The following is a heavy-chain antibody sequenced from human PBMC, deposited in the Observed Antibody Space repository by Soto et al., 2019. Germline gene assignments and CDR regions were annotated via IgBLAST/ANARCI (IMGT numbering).Heavy chain of an antibody. D-gene: IGHD6-13*01. CDR2: ISAYNGIT. Sequence: QVQLVQSGAEVKKPGASVKVSCKASGYIFTSYGISWVRQAPGQGLEWMGWISAYNGITNYAQKLQGRVTMTTDTSTNTAYMELRSLRSDDTAVYYCASDRIAAARGCPPYWGQGTLVTVSS. CDR3: ASDRIAAARGCPPY. CDR1: GYIFTSYG. V-gene: IGHV1-18*01. J-gene: IGHJ4*02.